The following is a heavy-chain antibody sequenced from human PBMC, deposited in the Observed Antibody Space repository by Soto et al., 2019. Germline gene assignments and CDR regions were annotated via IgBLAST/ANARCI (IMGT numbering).Heavy chain of an antibody. CDR2: TWYDGKKK. V-gene: IGHV3-33*01. D-gene: IGHD3-9*01. J-gene: IGHJ4*02. Sequence: QVQLVESGGGVVQPGRSLRLSCAASGFTFSNYGMHWVRQGPGKGLEWVAVTWYDGKKKYYADSVKGRFTISRDNSKNTLYQQMTSLRAEDTAVYYCARDTYYDILTGARGANLDYWGQGTLVTISS. CDR3: ARDTYYDILTGARGANLDY. CDR1: GFTFSNYG.